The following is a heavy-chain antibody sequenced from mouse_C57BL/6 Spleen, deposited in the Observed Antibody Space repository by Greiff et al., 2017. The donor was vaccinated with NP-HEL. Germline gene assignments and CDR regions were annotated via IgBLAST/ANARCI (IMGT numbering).Heavy chain of an antibody. J-gene: IGHJ1*03. Sequence: VQLQESGPGLVAPSQSLSITCTVSVFSFPRSCLRFVRPPPFPVLALLFFLCRYFITNYHSALISRLSISKDNSKSQVFLKLNSLQTDDTATYYCAKPLITTVVGEYFDVWGTGTTVTVSS. D-gene: IGHD1-1*01. V-gene: IGHV2-3*01. CDR2: LCRYFIT. CDR1: VFSFPRSC. CDR3: AKPLITTVVGEYFDV.